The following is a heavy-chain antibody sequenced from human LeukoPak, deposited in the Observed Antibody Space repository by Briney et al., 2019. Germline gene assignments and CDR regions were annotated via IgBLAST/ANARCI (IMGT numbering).Heavy chain of an antibody. CDR1: GFTFSSYW. CDR3: ATYKHQLRTVYFDY. V-gene: IGHV3-7*02. Sequence: PGGSLRLSCAAPGFTFSSYWMSWVRQAPGKGLEWVANIKQDGSDKNYVDSVKGRFTISKDNAKNLLSLEMNGLRAEDTAVYYCATYKHQLRTVYFDYWGQGTLVTVSS. CDR2: IKQDGSDK. J-gene: IGHJ4*02. D-gene: IGHD1-1*01.